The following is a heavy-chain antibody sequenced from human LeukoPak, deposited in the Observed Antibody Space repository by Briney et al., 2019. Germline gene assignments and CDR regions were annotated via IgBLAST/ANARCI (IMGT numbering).Heavy chain of an antibody. CDR1: GFTFRIHA. V-gene: IGHV3-23*01. Sequence: GGSLRLSCAASGFTFRIHAMSWVRQAPGKGLEWVSTISGNGGDTYYADSVKGRFTISRDNSKNTLYLQMSSLRVEDTAVYYCAKCDGSGSYDDYWGQGTLVTVSS. CDR3: AKCDGSGSYDDY. CDR2: ISGNGGDT. J-gene: IGHJ4*02. D-gene: IGHD3-10*01.